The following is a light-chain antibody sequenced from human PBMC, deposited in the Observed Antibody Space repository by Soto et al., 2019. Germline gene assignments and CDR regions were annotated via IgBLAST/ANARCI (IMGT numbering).Light chain of an antibody. CDR1: SSDVGGYNY. V-gene: IGLV2-14*01. J-gene: IGLJ1*01. Sequence: QSVLTQPASVSGSPGQSITISCTGTSSDVGGYNYVSWYQQHPGKAPRLMIYEVSNRPSGVSNRFSGSKSGNTASLTISGLQAEDEADYYCSSYIRSFYVFGTGTKLTVL. CDR3: SSYIRSFYV. CDR2: EVS.